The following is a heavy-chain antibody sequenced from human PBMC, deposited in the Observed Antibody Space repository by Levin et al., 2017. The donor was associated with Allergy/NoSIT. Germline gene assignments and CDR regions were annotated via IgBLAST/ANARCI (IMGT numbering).Heavy chain of an antibody. CDR3: ARLSYDSSGCYFDY. CDR1: GFTFSGSA. Sequence: GGSLRLSCAASGFTFSGSAMHWVRQASGKGLEWLGRIRSKPNNYATGYGASVTGRFTISRDDSKNTAYLQMNSLKTEDTAVYYCARLSYDSSGCYFDYWGQGILVTVSS. V-gene: IGHV3-73*01. J-gene: IGHJ4*02. CDR2: IRSKPNNYAT. D-gene: IGHD3-22*01.